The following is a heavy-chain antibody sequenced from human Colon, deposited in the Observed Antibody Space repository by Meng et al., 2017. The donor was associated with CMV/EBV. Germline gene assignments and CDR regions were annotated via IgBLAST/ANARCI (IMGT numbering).Heavy chain of an antibody. Sequence: QMTLKASGPALVKPTQTLTLTCTFSGFSLTTRGVGVGWIRQPPGKTLEWLALIYWDDDKRYSPSLKNRLTITKDTSKNQVVLTMTNMDPGDTGTYYRAHRGDGDYVFDFWGQGALVTVSS. CDR3: AHRGDGDYVFDF. CDR1: GFSLTTRGVG. J-gene: IGHJ4*02. D-gene: IGHD4-17*01. CDR2: IYWDDDK. V-gene: IGHV2-5*02.